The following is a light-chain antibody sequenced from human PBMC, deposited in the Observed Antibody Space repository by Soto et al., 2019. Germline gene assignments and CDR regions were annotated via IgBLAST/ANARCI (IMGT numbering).Light chain of an antibody. J-gene: IGKJ1*01. Sequence: EIVMTQSPATLAVSPGESVTLSCRASLGISINLAWYQQRPGQAPRLLIYGASTRATGVPARFSGSGSGTDFTLTISSLQSEDLAVYHSQQYNKLPQTLGQGTQVESK. V-gene: IGKV3-15*01. CDR3: QQYNKLPQT. CDR1: LGISIN. CDR2: GAS.